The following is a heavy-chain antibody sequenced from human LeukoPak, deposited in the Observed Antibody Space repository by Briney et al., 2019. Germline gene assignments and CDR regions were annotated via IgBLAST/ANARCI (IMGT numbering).Heavy chain of an antibody. Sequence: GGSLRLSCAASGISFSTYAMSWVRQAPGKGLEWVSTISGTGDRTFYADSVKGRFTISRDNSKNTLYLQMNSLRADDMALFYCAKGHSDSGTGFDSWGQGALVTFSA. CDR2: ISGTGDRT. CDR3: AKGHSDSGTGFDS. J-gene: IGHJ4*02. CDR1: GISFSTYA. V-gene: IGHV3-23*01. D-gene: IGHD4-11*01.